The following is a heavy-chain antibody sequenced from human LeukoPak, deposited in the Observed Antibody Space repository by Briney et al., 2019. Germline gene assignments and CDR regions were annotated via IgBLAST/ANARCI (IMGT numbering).Heavy chain of an antibody. CDR1: GDSVSSNSAA. CDR3: ARDLSGTAAPVFDY. J-gene: IGHJ4*02. CDR2: IYFMFKWYN. V-gene: IGHV6-1*01. Sequence: SQSLSLTCAIPGDSVSSNSAAWNCIRQSPSRGLEWLGGIYFMFKWYNDHTVSVKSRITINPDTSKNQLSLQLNSVTPEDTAVYYCARDLSGTAAPVFDYWGQGTLVTLSS. D-gene: IGHD6-6*01.